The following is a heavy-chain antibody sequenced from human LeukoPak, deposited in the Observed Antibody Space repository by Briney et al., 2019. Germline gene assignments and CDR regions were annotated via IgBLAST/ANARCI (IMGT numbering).Heavy chain of an antibody. CDR2: IYPGDSDT. Sequence: GESLKISCKGSGYSFTSYRIGWVRQMPGKGLEWMGIIYPGDSDTRYSPSFQGQVTISADKSISTAYLQWSSLKASDTAMYYCARRIAVAGTPFDYWGQGTLVTVSS. J-gene: IGHJ4*02. CDR1: GYSFTSYR. CDR3: ARRIAVAGTPFDY. V-gene: IGHV5-51*01. D-gene: IGHD6-19*01.